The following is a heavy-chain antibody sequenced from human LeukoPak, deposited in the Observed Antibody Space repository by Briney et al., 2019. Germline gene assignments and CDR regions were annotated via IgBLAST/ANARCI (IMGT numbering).Heavy chain of an antibody. V-gene: IGHV3-23*01. CDR3: AKETAGYTNRYYFDY. J-gene: IGHJ4*02. CDR1: GFTFSTYS. CDR2: ISGSGANT. D-gene: IGHD3-16*02. Sequence: GGSLRLSCAASGFTFSTYSMSWVRQAPGKGLEWVSTISGSGANTYYADSVRGRFTISRDNSKNTLYLHMNSLRAEDTAVYYCAKETAGYTNRYYFDYWGPGTLVTVSS.